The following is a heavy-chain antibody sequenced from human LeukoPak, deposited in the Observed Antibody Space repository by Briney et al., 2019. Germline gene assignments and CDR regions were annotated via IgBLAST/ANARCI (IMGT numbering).Heavy chain of an antibody. CDR2: ISGSGGST. J-gene: IGHJ4*02. Sequence: PGGSLRLSCAASGFTFSSYAISWVRQAPGKGLEWVSAISGSGGSTYYADSVKGRFTISRDNSKNTLYLQMNSVRAEDTAVYYCAGQRAGTVIDYWGQGTLVTVSS. V-gene: IGHV3-23*01. D-gene: IGHD6-13*01. CDR1: GFTFSSYA. CDR3: AGQRAGTVIDY.